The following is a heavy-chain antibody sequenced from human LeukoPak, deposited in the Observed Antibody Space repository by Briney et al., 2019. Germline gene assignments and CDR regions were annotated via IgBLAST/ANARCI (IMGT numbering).Heavy chain of an antibody. Sequence: PSETLSLTCAVSGYSISSGYYWGWIRQPPGKGLEWIGEINHSGSTNYNPSLKGRVTISVDTSKNQFSLKLSSVTAADTAVYYCARGRGYSGYDYNWGQGTLVTVSS. V-gene: IGHV4-38-2*01. D-gene: IGHD5-12*01. CDR1: GYSISSGYY. CDR2: INHSGST. J-gene: IGHJ4*02. CDR3: ARGRGYSGYDYN.